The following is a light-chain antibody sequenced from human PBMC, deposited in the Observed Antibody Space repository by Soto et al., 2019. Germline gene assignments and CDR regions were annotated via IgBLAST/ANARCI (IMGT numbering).Light chain of an antibody. Sequence: EIVLTQSPGTLSLSPGDRVTLSCRASQSVSTNYFAWYQQKPGQAPRLLIYATSSRAVGIPDRFSGSGSGTDFTLTISRVEPEDFAMYYCQQYGDYNSPMYSFGQGTRLEI. CDR3: QQYGDYNSPMYS. J-gene: IGKJ2*03. CDR1: QSVSTNY. CDR2: ATS. V-gene: IGKV3-20*01.